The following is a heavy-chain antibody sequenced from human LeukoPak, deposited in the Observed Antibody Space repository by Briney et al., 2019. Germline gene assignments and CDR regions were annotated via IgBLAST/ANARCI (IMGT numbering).Heavy chain of an antibody. D-gene: IGHD5-24*01. Sequence: SETLSLTCTVSGGSISSYYWSWIRQPPGKGLEWIGYIYYSGSTNYNPSLKSRVTISVDTSKNQFSLKLSSVTAADTAVYYCARTPPIRKDYYYYGMDVWGQGTAVTVSS. CDR3: ARTPPIRKDYYYYGMDV. V-gene: IGHV4-59*01. CDR1: GGSISSYY. CDR2: IYYSGST. J-gene: IGHJ6*02.